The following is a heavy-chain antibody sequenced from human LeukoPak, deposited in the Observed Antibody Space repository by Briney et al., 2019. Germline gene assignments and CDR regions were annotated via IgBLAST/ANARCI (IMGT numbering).Heavy chain of an antibody. Sequence: EASVKVSCKASGYTFTGYYMHWVRQAPGQGLEWMGWINPNSGGTNYAQRLQGRVTMTTDTSTSTAYMELRSLRSDDTAVYYCAEYSGSSFGGSCWGQGTLVTVSS. CDR1: GYTFTGYY. J-gene: IGHJ4*02. V-gene: IGHV1-2*02. CDR2: INPNSGGT. CDR3: AEYSGSSFGGSC. D-gene: IGHD1-26*01.